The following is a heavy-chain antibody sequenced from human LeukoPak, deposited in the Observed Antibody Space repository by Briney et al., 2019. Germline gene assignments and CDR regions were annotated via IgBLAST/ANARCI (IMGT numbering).Heavy chain of an antibody. CDR2: IKQNGSEK. CDR1: GFTFSSYW. CDR3: ARARFGWNDVLGIDY. J-gene: IGHJ4*02. D-gene: IGHD1-1*01. V-gene: IGHV3-7*01. Sequence: TGGSLRLSCAASGFTFSSYWMSWVRQAPGKGLEWVANIKQNGSEKYYVDPVKGRFTISRDNAKNTLFLQMNSLRAEDTAVYYCARARFGWNDVLGIDYWGQGTLVTVSS.